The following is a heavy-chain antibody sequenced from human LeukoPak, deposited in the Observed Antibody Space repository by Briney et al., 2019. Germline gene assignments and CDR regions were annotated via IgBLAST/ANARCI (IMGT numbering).Heavy chain of an antibody. CDR1: GFTFSSYA. V-gene: IGHV3-23*01. J-gene: IGHJ4*02. Sequence: PGGSLRLSCAASGFTFSSYAMSWVRQAPGKGLEWVSAISGSGGSTYYADSVKGRFTISRDNSKNTLYLQMNSLRAEDTAVYYCAKRGAGSTWYPNYFFDYWGQGTLVTVSS. CDR3: AKRGAGSTWYPNYFFDY. D-gene: IGHD6-13*01. CDR2: ISGSGGST.